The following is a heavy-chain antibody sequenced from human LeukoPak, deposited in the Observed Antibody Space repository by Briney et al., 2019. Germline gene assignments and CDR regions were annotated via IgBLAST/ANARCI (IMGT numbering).Heavy chain of an antibody. Sequence: PSETLSLTCTVSGGSISSGSYYWRWIRQPAGKGLEWIGRIYTSGSTNYSPSLKSRVTISVDTSKNQFSLKLSSVTAADTAVYYCARDNGDYVVDYWGQGNLVTVSS. CDR2: IYTSGST. J-gene: IGHJ4*02. D-gene: IGHD4-17*01. CDR1: GGSISSGSYY. CDR3: ARDNGDYVVDY. V-gene: IGHV4-61*02.